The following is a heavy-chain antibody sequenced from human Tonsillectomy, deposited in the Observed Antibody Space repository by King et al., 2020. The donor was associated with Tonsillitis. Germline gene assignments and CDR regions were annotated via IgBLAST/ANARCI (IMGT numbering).Heavy chain of an antibody. V-gene: IGHV4-30-4*01. CDR2: IYYSGST. CDR3: AREELKPVYGDHVSWFDP. Sequence: QLQESGPGLVKPSQTLSLTCTVSGGSISSGDYYWSWIRQPPGKGLEWIGYIYYSGSTYYNPSLKSRVTISVDTSKNQFYLKLSSVTAADTAVYYCAREELKPVYGDHVSWFDPWGQGTLVTVSS. D-gene: IGHD4-17*01. J-gene: IGHJ5*02. CDR1: GGSISSGDYY.